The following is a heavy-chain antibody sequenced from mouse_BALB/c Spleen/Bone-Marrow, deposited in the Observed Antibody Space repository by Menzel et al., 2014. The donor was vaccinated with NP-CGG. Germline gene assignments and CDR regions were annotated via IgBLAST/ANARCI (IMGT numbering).Heavy chain of an antibody. CDR3: TRNYVGHYCDY. V-gene: IGHV14-3*02. D-gene: IGHD1-1*01. CDR2: IDPANDNS. CDR1: GFNIKDTF. Sequence: VHLQQSGAELVKPGASVKLSCAASGFNIKDTFIHWVKPRPEQGLEWIGSIDPANDNSKFDPKFQGKATLTADTSSNTAYLQLSSLTSEDTAVYFCTRNYVGHYCDYWGQGTTLTVSS. J-gene: IGHJ2*01.